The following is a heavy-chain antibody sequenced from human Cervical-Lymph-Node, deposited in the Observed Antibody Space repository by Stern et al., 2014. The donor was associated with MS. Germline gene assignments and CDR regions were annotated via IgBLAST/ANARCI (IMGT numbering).Heavy chain of an antibody. V-gene: IGHV1-69*06. CDR1: GGNFSVLA. CDR3: ALLSYNSGPES. J-gene: IGHJ5*02. D-gene: IGHD1-1*01. Sequence: QVQLVQSGAEVKKPEASVKVSCQASGGNFSVLAISWVRQAPGQRPEWMGRIIPILETATYAQKSQGRVTITADRSTSRVHMEMTSLRGEDTAVFYCALLSYNSGPESWGQGTLVTVSS. CDR2: IIPILETA.